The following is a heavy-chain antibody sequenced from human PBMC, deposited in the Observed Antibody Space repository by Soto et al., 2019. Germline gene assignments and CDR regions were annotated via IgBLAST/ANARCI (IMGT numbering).Heavy chain of an antibody. V-gene: IGHV3-30*04. CDR1: VFTFSSYA. CDR3: ARSPPITVAGPPSRGRHYYSGMDV. CDR2: ISQLGTNK. D-gene: IGHD6-19*01. Sequence: GGSLRLSCAASVFTFSSYAMYWLRQAPGKGLQWVASISQLGTNKYYADSVRGRVTITRDTPASTAYMEVSSLRSEDTAVYYCARSPPITVAGPPSRGRHYYSGMDVWGQGTMVTVSS. J-gene: IGHJ6*02.